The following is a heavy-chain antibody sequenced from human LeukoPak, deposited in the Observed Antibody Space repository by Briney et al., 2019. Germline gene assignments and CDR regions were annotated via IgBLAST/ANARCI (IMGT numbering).Heavy chain of an antibody. CDR3: ARDRYSSSRPPPIESDYYYYMDV. CDR1: GYTFTSYG. CDR2: ISAYNGNT. V-gene: IGHV1-18*01. J-gene: IGHJ6*03. Sequence: AASVKVSCKASGYTFTSYGISWVRQAPGQGLEWMGWISAYNGNTNYAQKLQGRVTMTTDTSTSTAYMELRSLRSDDTAVYYCARDRYSSSRPPPIESDYYYYMDVWGKGTTVTVSS. D-gene: IGHD6-13*01.